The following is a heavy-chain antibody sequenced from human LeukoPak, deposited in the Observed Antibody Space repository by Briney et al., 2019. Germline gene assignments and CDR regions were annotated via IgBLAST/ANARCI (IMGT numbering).Heavy chain of an antibody. V-gene: IGHV3-30*18. CDR3: AKDRDAFDI. Sequence: GGSLRLSCAAAGFAFSSYGMHWVRQAPGKGLEWVAVISYDGSNKYYADSVKGRFTISRDNSKNTLYLQMNSLRAEDTAVYYCAKDRDAFDIWGQGTMVTVSS. J-gene: IGHJ3*02. CDR2: ISYDGSNK. CDR1: GFAFSSYG.